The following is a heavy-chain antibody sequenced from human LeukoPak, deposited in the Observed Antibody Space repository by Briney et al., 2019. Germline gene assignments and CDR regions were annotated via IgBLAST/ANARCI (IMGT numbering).Heavy chain of an antibody. CDR1: GFSFRSHA. CDR3: ARDGQQLAPYTMDV. D-gene: IGHD6-13*01. Sequence: GGFLRLSCAASGFSFRSHAMHWVRQAPGKGLEWVAQIWYDGSNKYYTDSVKGRFTISRDNSESTLYLQMNSLRAEDTAAYYCARDGQQLAPYTMDVWGQGTTVTVSS. V-gene: IGHV3-33*01. J-gene: IGHJ6*02. CDR2: IWYDGSNK.